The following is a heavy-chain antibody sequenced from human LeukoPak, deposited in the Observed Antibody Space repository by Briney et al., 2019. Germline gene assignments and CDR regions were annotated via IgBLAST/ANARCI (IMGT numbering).Heavy chain of an antibody. Sequence: SETQSLTCTVSGGSISSYYWSWIRQPPGKGLEWIGYIYYSGSTNYNPSLKSRVTISVDTSKNQFSLKLSSVTAANTAVYYCARGLYGDNFDYWGQGTLVTVSS. CDR2: IYYSGST. CDR1: GGSISSYY. J-gene: IGHJ4*02. D-gene: IGHD4-17*01. V-gene: IGHV4-59*08. CDR3: ARGLYGDNFDY.